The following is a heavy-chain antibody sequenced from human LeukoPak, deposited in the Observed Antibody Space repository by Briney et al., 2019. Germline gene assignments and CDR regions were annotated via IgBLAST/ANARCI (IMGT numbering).Heavy chain of an antibody. CDR3: ARDCIAADYYFDY. CDR2: INHSGST. J-gene: IGHJ4*02. CDR1: GGSISSSSYY. Sequence: SETLSLTCTVSGGSISSSSYYWGWIRQPPGKGLEWIGEINHSGSTNYNPSLKSRVTISVDTSKNQFSLKLSSVTAADTAVYYCARDCIAADYYFDYWGQGTLVTVSS. D-gene: IGHD6-13*01. V-gene: IGHV4-39*07.